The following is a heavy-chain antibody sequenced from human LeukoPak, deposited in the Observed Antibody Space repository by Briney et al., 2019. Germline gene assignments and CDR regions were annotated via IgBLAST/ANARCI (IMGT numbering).Heavy chain of an antibody. Sequence: ASVKVSCKASGGTFSSYAISWVRQAPGQGLEWMGWISAYNGNTNYAQKVQGRVTMTTDTSTSTAYMEVKSLRSDDTAVYYCARDHFDWLLNRAFDIWGQGTTVTVSS. D-gene: IGHD3-9*01. CDR3: ARDHFDWLLNRAFDI. CDR1: GGTFSSYA. CDR2: ISAYNGNT. V-gene: IGHV1-18*01. J-gene: IGHJ3*02.